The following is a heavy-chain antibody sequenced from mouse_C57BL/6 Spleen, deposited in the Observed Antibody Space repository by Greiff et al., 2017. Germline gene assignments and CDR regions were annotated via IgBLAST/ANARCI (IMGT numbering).Heavy chain of an antibody. D-gene: IGHD3-2*02. Sequence: QVQLKQPGAELVMPGASVKLSCKASGYTFTSYWMHWVKQRPGQGLEWIGEIDPSDSYTNYNQKFKGKSTLTVDKSSSTAYMQLSSLTSEDSAVYYCARSGRQLSFDYGGQGTTLTVSS. J-gene: IGHJ2*01. CDR2: IDPSDSYT. CDR3: ARSGRQLSFDY. CDR1: GYTFTSYW. V-gene: IGHV1-69*01.